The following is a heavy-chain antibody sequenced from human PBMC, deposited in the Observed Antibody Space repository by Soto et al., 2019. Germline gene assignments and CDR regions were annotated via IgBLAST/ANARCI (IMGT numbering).Heavy chain of an antibody. J-gene: IGHJ6*02. V-gene: IGHV4-4*02. CDR1: GGSISSSNW. Sequence: SETLSLTCAVSGGSISSSNWWSWVRQPPGKGLEWIGEIYHSGSTNYNPSLKSRVTISVDKSKDQFSLKLSSVTAADTAVYYCARGIAAAGYYYYGMDVWGQGTTVTVS. CDR3: ARGIAAAGYYYYGMDV. D-gene: IGHD6-13*01. CDR2: IYHSGST.